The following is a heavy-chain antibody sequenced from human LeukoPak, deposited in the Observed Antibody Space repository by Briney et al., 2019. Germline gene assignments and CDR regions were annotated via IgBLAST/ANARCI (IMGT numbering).Heavy chain of an antibody. D-gene: IGHD3-10*02. CDR3: AELGITMIGGV. CDR1: GFTFSSYE. CDR2: ISSSGSTI. Sequence: GGSLILSCAASGFTFSSYEMNWVRQAPGKGLEWVSYISSSGSTIYYADSVKGRFTISRDNAKNSLYLRMNSLRAEDTAVYYCAELGITMIGGVWGKGTRTPSPQ. V-gene: IGHV3-48*03. J-gene: IGHJ6*04.